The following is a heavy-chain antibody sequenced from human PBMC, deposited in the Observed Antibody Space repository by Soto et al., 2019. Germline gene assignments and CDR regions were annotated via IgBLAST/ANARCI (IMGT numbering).Heavy chain of an antibody. D-gene: IGHD6-6*01. CDR1: GGSISSGGCY. J-gene: IGHJ4*02. CDR3: ARISSIAARPRMNGTNYFDY. CDR2: IYYSGST. Sequence: SETLSLTCTVSGGSISSGGCYWSWIRQHPGKGLEWIGYIYYSGSTYYNQSLKSRVTISVDTSRNQFSLKLSSVTAADTAVYYCARISSIAARPRMNGTNYFDYWGQGTLVTVSS. V-gene: IGHV4-31*03.